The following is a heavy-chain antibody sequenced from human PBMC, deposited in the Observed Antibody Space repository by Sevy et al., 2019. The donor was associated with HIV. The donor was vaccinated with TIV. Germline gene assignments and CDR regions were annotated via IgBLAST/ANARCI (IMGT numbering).Heavy chain of an antibody. Sequence: GGSLRLSCAASGLTFRSHAMHWVRQAPGKGLEWVTVISYDGAVRYYGGSVKGRFTVSRDNSKNTLYLQMNSLRPDDTAVYYCAREAGHTAKYDAFAFWGQGTMVTASS. D-gene: IGHD2-21*02. V-gene: IGHV3-30-3*01. CDR2: ISYDGAVR. J-gene: IGHJ3*01. CDR1: GLTFRSHA. CDR3: AREAGHTAKYDAFAF.